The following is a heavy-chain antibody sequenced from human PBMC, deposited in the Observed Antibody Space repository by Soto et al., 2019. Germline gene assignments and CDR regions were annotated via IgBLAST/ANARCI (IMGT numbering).Heavy chain of an antibody. V-gene: IGHV1-3*01. D-gene: IGHD6-19*01. CDR3: ARALPVAADFDY. CDR1: GYTFTGYA. Sequence: ASVKVSCKASGYTFTGYAMHWVRQAPGQRLEWMGWINAGNGNTKYSQKFQGRVTITRDTSASTAYMELSSLRSEDTAVYYCARALPVAADFDYWGQGTLVTVSS. J-gene: IGHJ4*02. CDR2: INAGNGNT.